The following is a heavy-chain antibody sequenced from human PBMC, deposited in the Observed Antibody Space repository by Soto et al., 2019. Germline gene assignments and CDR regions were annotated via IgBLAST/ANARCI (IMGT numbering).Heavy chain of an antibody. CDR2: ISWNSAST. D-gene: IGHD5-18*01. CDR1: GFTYEDFA. J-gene: IGHJ6*02. CDR3: VKDFRRYTNGLDV. Sequence: EVQLVESGGGLVEPGKSLRLSCVVSGFTYEDFAMHWVRQAPGKGLEWVSGISWNSASTGYADSVTGRFTISRDNAKNSRYLQMRNLTGDDTAMYYCVKDFRRYTNGLDVWGPGTSITVSS. V-gene: IGHV3-9*01.